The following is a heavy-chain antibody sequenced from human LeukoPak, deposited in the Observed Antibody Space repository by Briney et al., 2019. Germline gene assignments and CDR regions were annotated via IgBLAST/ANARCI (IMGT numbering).Heavy chain of an antibody. CDR1: GFTFSSYG. J-gene: IGHJ4*02. D-gene: IGHD1-26*01. CDR2: ISYFGSNK. V-gene: IGHV3-30*18. Sequence: GGTLRLSCAASGFTFSSYGMHWVRQAPGKGLEWVAVISYFGSNKYYADSVKGRFTISRDNSKNTLHLQMNSLRAEDTAVYYCAKDLKIVGVTTWEVDYWGQGTLVTVSS. CDR3: AKDLKIVGVTTWEVDY.